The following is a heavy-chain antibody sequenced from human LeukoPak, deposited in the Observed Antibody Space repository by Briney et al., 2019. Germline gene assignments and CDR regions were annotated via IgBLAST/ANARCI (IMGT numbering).Heavy chain of an antibody. Sequence: GGSLRLSCAVSGGTFSAYWMAWVRQSPGKGLEWVAEINEDGSVKYYVDSMKGRITISRDNAKNSLYLQMNSLGAEDTAVYYCAKVPRDSGCYWGQGTLVTVSS. D-gene: IGHD5-12*01. J-gene: IGHJ4*02. CDR2: INEDGSVK. CDR1: GGTFSAYW. V-gene: IGHV3-7*01. CDR3: AKVPRDSGCY.